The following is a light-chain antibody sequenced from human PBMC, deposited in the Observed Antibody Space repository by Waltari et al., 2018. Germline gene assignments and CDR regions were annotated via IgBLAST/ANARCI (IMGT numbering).Light chain of an antibody. CDR1: QNIGRY. J-gene: IGKJ1*01. Sequence: EIMLKQSPGTLSLSPGERATLSCRASQNIGRYLVWYQQKPGQAPRLLIYEASRRATGIPDRFSGSGSGTDFSLTISRLEPEDFAVYYCQNHERLPATFGQGTKVEIK. CDR2: EAS. V-gene: IGKV3-20*01. CDR3: QNHERLPAT.